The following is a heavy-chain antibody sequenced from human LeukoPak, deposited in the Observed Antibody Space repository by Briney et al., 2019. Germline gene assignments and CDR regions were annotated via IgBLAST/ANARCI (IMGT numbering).Heavy chain of an antibody. J-gene: IGHJ4*02. Sequence: GGSLRLSCAVSGITLSNYGMSWVRQAPGKGLEWVAGISDSGGRTNYADSVRGRFTISRDNPKNTIYLQMTSLRAEDTAVYFCAKRGVVIRVILVGFHKEAYYFDSWGQGALVTVSS. CDR2: ISDSGGRT. CDR3: AKRGVVIRVILVGFHKEAYYFDS. V-gene: IGHV3-23*01. CDR1: GITLSNYG. D-gene: IGHD3-22*01.